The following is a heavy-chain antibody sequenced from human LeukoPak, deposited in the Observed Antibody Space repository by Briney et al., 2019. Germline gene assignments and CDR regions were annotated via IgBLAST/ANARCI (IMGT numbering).Heavy chain of an antibody. D-gene: IGHD4-17*01. J-gene: IGHJ5*02. CDR1: GGSISSYY. CDR2: IYYSGST. CDR3: AREYKYGDYTNWFDP. Sequence: SETLSLTCTVSGGSISSYYWSWIRQPPGKGLEWIGYIYYSGSTNYNPSLKSRVTISVDTSKNQFSLKLSSVTAADTAVYYCAREYKYGDYTNWFDPWGQGTLVTVSS. V-gene: IGHV4-59*01.